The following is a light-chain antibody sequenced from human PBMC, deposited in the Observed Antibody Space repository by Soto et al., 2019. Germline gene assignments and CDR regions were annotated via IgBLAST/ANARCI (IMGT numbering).Light chain of an antibody. CDR1: QGISSF. J-gene: IGKJ2*01. CDR2: AAA. Sequence: AIRMTQSPSSISASTGDRVTITCRASQGISSFLAWYQQKPGKDPKLLIYAAATLQRGASSRFSASGSGTDFTLTISRQQSEDFATYFCQQYLSYTYTFGQGTKLEI. V-gene: IGKV1-8*01. CDR3: QQYLSYTYT.